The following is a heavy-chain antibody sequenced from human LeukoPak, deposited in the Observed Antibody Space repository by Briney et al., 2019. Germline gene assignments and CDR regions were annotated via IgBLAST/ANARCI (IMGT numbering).Heavy chain of an antibody. CDR3: ARDNRRAFDI. D-gene: IGHD2/OR15-2a*01. Sequence: GGSLRLSCAASGFTFSSYRMSWVRQAPGKGLERVANIKQDGSEKYYVDSVKGRFTISRDNAKNSLYLQMNSLRAEDTAVYYCARDNRRAFDIWGQETMVTVSS. CDR1: GFTFSSYR. V-gene: IGHV3-7*01. J-gene: IGHJ3*02. CDR2: IKQDGSEK.